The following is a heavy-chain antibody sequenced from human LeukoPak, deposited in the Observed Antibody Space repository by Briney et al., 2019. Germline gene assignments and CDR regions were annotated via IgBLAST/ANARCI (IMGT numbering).Heavy chain of an antibody. CDR3: ARPRIAVASGWFDP. D-gene: IGHD6-19*01. CDR2: INPNSGGT. V-gene: IGHV1-2*02. Sequence: ASVKVSCKASGYTFTGYYMHWVRQAPGQGLERMGWINPNSGGTNYAQKFQGRVTMTRDTSISTAYMELSRLRSDDTAVYYCARPRIAVASGWFDPWGQGTLVTVSS. J-gene: IGHJ5*02. CDR1: GYTFTGYY.